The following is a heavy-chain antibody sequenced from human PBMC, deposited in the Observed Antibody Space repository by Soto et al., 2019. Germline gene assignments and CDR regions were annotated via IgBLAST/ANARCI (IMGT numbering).Heavy chain of an antibody. CDR3: ACLRYDFWSGYSPYSFDD. J-gene: IGHJ4*02. CDR2: ISGSGGGT. D-gene: IGHD3-3*01. CDR1: GFTFSSYA. Sequence: EVQLLESGGGLVQPGGSLRLSCAASGFTFSSYAMNWVRQAPGKGLEWVSVISGSGGGTYYADSVKGRFTVSRDNSKNMLYLKMNSLRAEDTDLYYYACLRYDFWSGYSPYSFDDWGQGTLVTVSS. V-gene: IGHV3-23*01.